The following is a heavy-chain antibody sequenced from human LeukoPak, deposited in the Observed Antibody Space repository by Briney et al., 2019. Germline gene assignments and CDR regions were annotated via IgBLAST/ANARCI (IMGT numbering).Heavy chain of an antibody. CDR2: IIPIFGIA. J-gene: IGHJ4*02. CDR3: AYYYGSGSYYTPFDY. D-gene: IGHD3-10*01. Sequence: GASVKFSCKASGGTFSSYAISWVRQAPGQGLEWMGRIIPIFGIANYAQKFQGRVTITADKSTSTAYMELSSLRSEDTAVYYCAYYYGSGSYYTPFDYWGQGTLVTVSS. CDR1: GGTFSSYA. V-gene: IGHV1-69*04.